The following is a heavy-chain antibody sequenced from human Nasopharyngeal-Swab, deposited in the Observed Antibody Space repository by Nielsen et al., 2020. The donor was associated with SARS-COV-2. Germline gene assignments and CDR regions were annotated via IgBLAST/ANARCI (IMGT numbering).Heavy chain of an antibody. D-gene: IGHD5-12*01. V-gene: IGHV1-69*10. CDR3: AREGEYGAYDAPDY. J-gene: IGHJ4*02. CDR1: GDTFTNSS. CDR2: IVPALGLP. Sequence: SVKVSCKTSGDTFTNSSISWVRQAPGQGLEWMGGIVPALGLPNYAQKFRGRVTISADRSTTTSYLELSSLRSEDTAIYYCAREGEYGAYDAPDYWGQGTLVTVSS.